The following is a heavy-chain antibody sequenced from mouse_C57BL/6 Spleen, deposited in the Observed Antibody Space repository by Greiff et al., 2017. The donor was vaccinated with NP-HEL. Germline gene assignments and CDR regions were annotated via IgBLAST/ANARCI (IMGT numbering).Heavy chain of an antibody. J-gene: IGHJ2*01. CDR1: GYSFTGYY. CDR2: INPSTGGT. Sequence: EVMLVESGPELVKPGASVKISCKASGYSFTGYYMNWVKQSPEKSLEWIGEINPSTGGTTYNQKFKAKATLTVDKSSSTAYMQLKSLTSEDSAVYYCARRGYDGDFDYWGQGTTLTVSS. V-gene: IGHV1-42*01. CDR3: ARRGYDGDFDY. D-gene: IGHD2-2*01.